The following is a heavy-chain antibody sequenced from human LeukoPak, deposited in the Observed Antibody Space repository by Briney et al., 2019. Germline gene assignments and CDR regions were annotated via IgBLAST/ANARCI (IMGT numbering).Heavy chain of an antibody. Sequence: PSETLSLTCTVSGGSIGSHYWTWIRQTPGKGLEWIGYVYDIGSTKYNPSLKSRVTISVDTSKNQFSLKLSSVTAADTAVYYCARGTVGGNHDYWGQGTLVTVSS. CDR2: VYDIGST. D-gene: IGHD4-23*01. V-gene: IGHV4-59*11. CDR3: ARGTVGGNHDY. J-gene: IGHJ4*02. CDR1: GGSIGSHY.